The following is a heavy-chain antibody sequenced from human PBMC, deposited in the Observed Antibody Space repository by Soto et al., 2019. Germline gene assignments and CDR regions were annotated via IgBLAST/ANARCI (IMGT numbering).Heavy chain of an antibody. CDR2: ISSSGSTI. CDR1: GFTFSDYY. CDR3: ASPPYSSGWPDAFDI. V-gene: IGHV3-11*01. J-gene: IGHJ3*02. D-gene: IGHD6-19*01. Sequence: GGSLRLSCAASGFTFSDYYMSWIRQAPGKGLEWVSYISSSGSTIYYADSVKGRFTISRDNAKNSLYLQMNSLRAEDTAVYYCASPPYSSGWPDAFDIWGQGTMVTVSS.